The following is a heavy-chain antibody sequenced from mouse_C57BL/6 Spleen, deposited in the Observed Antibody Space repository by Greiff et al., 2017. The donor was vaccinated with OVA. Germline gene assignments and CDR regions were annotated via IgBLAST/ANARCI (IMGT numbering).Heavy chain of an antibody. V-gene: IGHV1-53*01. D-gene: IGHD1-1*01. CDR3: ARYSYGSYYAMDY. Sequence: VQLQQPGTELVKPGASVKLSCKASGYTFTSYWMHWVKQRPGQGLEWIGNINPSNGGTNYNEKFKSKATLTVDKSSSTAYMQLSSLTSEDSAVYYCARYSYGSYYAMDYWGQGTSVTVSS. CDR2: INPSNGGT. J-gene: IGHJ4*01. CDR1: GYTFTSYW.